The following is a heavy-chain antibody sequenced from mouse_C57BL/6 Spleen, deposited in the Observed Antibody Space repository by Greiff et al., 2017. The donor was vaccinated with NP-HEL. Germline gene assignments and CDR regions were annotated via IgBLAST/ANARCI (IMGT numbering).Heavy chain of an antibody. V-gene: IGHV1-82*01. CDR3: ARSLITTVVATPFAY. CDR1: GYAFSSSW. Sequence: VKLMESGPELVKPGASVKISCKASGYAFSSSWMNWVKQRPGKGLEWIGRIYPGDGDTNYNGKFKGKATLTADKSSSTAYMQLSSLTSEDSAVYFCARSLITTVVATPFAYWGQGTLVTVSA. J-gene: IGHJ3*01. D-gene: IGHD1-1*01. CDR2: IYPGDGDT.